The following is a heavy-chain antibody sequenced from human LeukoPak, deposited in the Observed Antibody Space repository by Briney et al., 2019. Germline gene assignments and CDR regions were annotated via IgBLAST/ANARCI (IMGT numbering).Heavy chain of an antibody. CDR2: INTDGSST. J-gene: IGHJ4*02. V-gene: IGHV3-74*01. CDR3: ARGRYYDFWSGNGGNYFDY. CDR1: GLPYSSYW. D-gene: IGHD3-3*01. Sequence: TGGSLRLSCAASGLPYSSYWMHWVRQAPGKGLVWVSRINTDGSSTSYADSVKGRFTISRDNAKNTLYLQMNSLRAEDTAVYYCARGRYYDFWSGNGGNYFDYWGQGTLVTVSS.